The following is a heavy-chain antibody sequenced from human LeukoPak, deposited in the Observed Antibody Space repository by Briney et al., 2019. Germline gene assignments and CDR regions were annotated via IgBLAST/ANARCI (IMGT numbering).Heavy chain of an antibody. CDR3: ARIAWGNYFDY. CDR2: ISSSGSYI. V-gene: IGHV3-21*01. Sequence: GGSLRLSCAASGFTFSSSAMSWVRQAPGKGLEWVSSISSSGSYIYYADSVKGRLTISRDSAKNSVYLQMNSLRAEDTAVYYCARIAWGNYFDYWGQGTLVTVSS. D-gene: IGHD7-27*01. CDR1: GFTFSSSA. J-gene: IGHJ4*02.